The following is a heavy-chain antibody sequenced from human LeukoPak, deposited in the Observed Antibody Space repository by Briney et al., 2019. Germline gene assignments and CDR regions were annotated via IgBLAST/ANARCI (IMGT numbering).Heavy chain of an antibody. J-gene: IGHJ6*03. D-gene: IGHD2-2*01. CDR3: ARDDQLPHHYYYYMDV. V-gene: IGHV1-69*13. Sequence: SVKVSCKASGGTFSSYAISWVRQAPGQGLEWMGGIIPIFGTANYAQKFQGRVTITADESTSTAYMELSSLRSEDTAVYYCARDDQLPHHYYYYMDVWGKGTTVTVSS. CDR2: IIPIFGTA. CDR1: GGTFSSYA.